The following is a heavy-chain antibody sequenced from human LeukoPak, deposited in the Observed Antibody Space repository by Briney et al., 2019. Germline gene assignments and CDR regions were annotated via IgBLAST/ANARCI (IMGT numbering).Heavy chain of an antibody. D-gene: IGHD3-10*01. J-gene: IGHJ4*02. CDR1: GFTFSSYD. V-gene: IGHV3-13*01. Sequence: PGGSLRLSCAASGFTFSSYDMHWVRQATGKGLEWVSAIGTAGDTYYPGSVKGRFTISRENARNSLYLQMNSLRAGDTAVYYCARESSSNYYGSGIYDYWGQGTLVTVSS. CDR2: IGTAGDT. CDR3: ARESSSNYYGSGIYDY.